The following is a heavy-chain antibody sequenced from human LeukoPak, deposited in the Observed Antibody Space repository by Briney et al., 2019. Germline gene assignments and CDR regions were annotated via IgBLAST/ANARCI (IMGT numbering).Heavy chain of an antibody. J-gene: IGHJ4*02. Sequence: GGSLRLSCAASGFTFSSYGMHWVRQAPGKGLEWVAVIWYDGSDKYYADSVKGRFTISRDNSKNTVYLQMNSLRAEDTAVYYCARARDYYGPGSYYNFDYWGQGTLVTVSS. D-gene: IGHD3-10*01. CDR2: IWYDGSDK. CDR1: GFTFSSYG. CDR3: ARARDYYGPGSYYNFDY. V-gene: IGHV3-33*08.